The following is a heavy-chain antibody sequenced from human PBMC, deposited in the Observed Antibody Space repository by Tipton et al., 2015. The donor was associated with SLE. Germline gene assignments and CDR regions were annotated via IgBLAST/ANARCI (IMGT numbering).Heavy chain of an antibody. Sequence: SLRLSCAASGFTFNSYEMNWVRQAPGKGLECVSYINTGGNVYYADSVKGRFTISRDNAKNSLYLQMNSLRAEDTAIYYCARDDPPYSSSDAFDIWGQGTMVTVSS. CDR2: INTGGNV. V-gene: IGHV3-48*03. J-gene: IGHJ3*02. CDR1: GFTFNSYE. CDR3: ARDDPPYSSSDAFDI. D-gene: IGHD6-6*01.